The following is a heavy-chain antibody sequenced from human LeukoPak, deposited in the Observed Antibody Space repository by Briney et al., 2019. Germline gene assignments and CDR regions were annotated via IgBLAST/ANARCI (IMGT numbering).Heavy chain of an antibody. CDR2: INWNSDSI. Sequence: GGSLRLSCAVSGFTFDDYAMHWVRQVPGKGLEWVSGINWNSDSIGYADSVKGRFTTSRDNAKNSLYLQMNSLRAEDTAVYYCARESPKRYYYYYYMDVWGKGTTVTISS. J-gene: IGHJ6*03. CDR1: GFTFDDYA. V-gene: IGHV3-9*01. CDR3: ARESPKRYYYYYYMDV.